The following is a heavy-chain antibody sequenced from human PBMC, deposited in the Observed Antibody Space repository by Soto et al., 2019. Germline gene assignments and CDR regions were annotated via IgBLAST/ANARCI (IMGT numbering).Heavy chain of an antibody. CDR3: ARLPSSSSWEYYYYGMDV. Sequence: PGGSLRLSCAASGFTFSDYYMSWIRQAPGKGLEWVSYISSSSSYTNYADSVKGRFTISRDNAKNSLYLQMNSLRAEDTAVYYCARLPSSSSWEYYYYGMDVWGQGTTVTVSS. J-gene: IGHJ6*02. V-gene: IGHV3-11*06. CDR2: ISSSSSYT. D-gene: IGHD6-13*01. CDR1: GFTFSDYY.